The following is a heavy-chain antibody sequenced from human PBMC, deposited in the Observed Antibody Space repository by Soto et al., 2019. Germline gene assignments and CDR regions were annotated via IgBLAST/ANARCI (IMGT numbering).Heavy chain of an antibody. CDR1: GCTFSSYA. J-gene: IGHJ6*02. CDR2: ISGSGGST. D-gene: IGHD3-10*01. V-gene: IGHV3-23*01. CDR3: AKDRGGYFGYGMDV. Sequence: PGGSLRLSFASSGCTFSSYAMSWFRQSPGKGLEWVSAISGSGGSTYYADSVKGRFTISRDSSKSTVYLQMNSLRAEDTATYYCAKDRGGYFGYGMDVWGQGTTVTVSS.